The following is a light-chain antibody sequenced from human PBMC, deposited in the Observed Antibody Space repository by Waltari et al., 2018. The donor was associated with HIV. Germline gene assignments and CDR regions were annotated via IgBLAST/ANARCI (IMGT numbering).Light chain of an antibody. Sequence: DMEMTQFPDSLAVSLNERATINCKSSQSVLYSSNNKNYLAWYQQKPGQPPKLLIYWASTRESGVPDRFSGSGSGTDFTLTISSLQAEDVAGYYCQQYYSTPWTFGQGTKVEI. CDR2: WAS. V-gene: IGKV4-1*01. CDR1: QSVLYSSNNKNY. J-gene: IGKJ1*01. CDR3: QQYYSTPWT.